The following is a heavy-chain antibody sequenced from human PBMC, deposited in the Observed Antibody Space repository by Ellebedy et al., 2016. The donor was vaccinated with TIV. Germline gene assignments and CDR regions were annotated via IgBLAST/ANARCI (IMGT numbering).Heavy chain of an antibody. CDR2: INPNSGGT. CDR1: GYTFTGYY. CDR3: ARLAATYYYYYMDV. D-gene: IGHD6-6*01. V-gene: IGHV1-2*02. Sequence: ASVKVSXXASGYTFTGYYMHWVRQAPGQGLEWMGWINPNSGGTNYAQKFQGRVTMTRDTSISTAYMELSRLRSDDTAVYYCARLAATYYYYYMDVWGKGTTVTVSS. J-gene: IGHJ6*03.